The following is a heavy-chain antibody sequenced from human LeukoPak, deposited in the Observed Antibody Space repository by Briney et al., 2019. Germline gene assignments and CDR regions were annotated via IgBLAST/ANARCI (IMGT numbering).Heavy chain of an antibody. CDR1: GYSFTSYW. J-gene: IGHJ4*02. D-gene: IGHD2-8*01. Sequence: GESLKISCQASGYSFTSYWIGWVRQMPGKGLEWMGLIYPGDSDTRYSPSFQGQVTISADKSITTAHLQWNSLKASDTAMYHCARLGYCSNGVCSNLDYWGQGTLVTVSS. CDR2: IYPGDSDT. CDR3: ARLGYCSNGVCSNLDY. V-gene: IGHV5-51*01.